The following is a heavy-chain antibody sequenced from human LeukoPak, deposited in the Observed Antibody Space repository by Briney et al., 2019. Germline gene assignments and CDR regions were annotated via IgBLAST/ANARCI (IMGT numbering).Heavy chain of an antibody. CDR2: ICYSGST. Sequence: PSETLSLTCTVSGGSISSYYWSWIRQPPGKGLEWIGYICYSGSTNYNPSLKSRVTISVDTSKNQFSLKLSSVTAADTAVYYCARDLMAGFDYWGQGTLVTVSS. D-gene: IGHD6-19*01. CDR1: GGSISSYY. J-gene: IGHJ4*02. CDR3: ARDLMAGFDY. V-gene: IGHV4-59*01.